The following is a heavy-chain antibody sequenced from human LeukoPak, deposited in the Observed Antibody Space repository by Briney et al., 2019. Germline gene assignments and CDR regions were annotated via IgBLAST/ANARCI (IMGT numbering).Heavy chain of an antibody. CDR1: GGSISSYH. V-gene: IGHV4-59*01. J-gene: IGHJ3*02. Sequence: AETLSLTCTVSGGSISSYHWSWIRQPPGKRLEWIGFISYSGSTNSNPSLKSRVAISIDTSVNQFSLKLSSVTAADTAVYYCLRGNYDSRGYSNAFDIWGQGAMVTVSS. CDR2: ISYSGST. D-gene: IGHD3-22*01. CDR3: LRGNYDSRGYSNAFDI.